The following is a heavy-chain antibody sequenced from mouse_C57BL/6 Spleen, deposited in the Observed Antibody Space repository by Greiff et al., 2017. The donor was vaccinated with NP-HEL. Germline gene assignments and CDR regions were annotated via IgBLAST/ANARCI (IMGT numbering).Heavy chain of an antibody. V-gene: IGHV1-69*01. CDR2: IDPSDSYT. J-gene: IGHJ2*01. Sequence: QVQLQQPGAELVMPGASVKLSCKASGYTFTSYWMHWVKQRPGQGLEWIGEIDPSDSYTNYNQKFKGKSTLTVDKSSSTAYMQLSSLTSEDSAVYYCARSCSLCLYSDYWGQGTTLTVSS. CDR1: GYTFTSYW. CDR3: ARSCSLCLYSDY. D-gene: IGHD1-1*02.